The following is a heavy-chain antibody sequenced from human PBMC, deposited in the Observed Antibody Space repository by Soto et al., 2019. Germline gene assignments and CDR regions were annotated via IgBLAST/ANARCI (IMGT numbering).Heavy chain of an antibody. D-gene: IGHD4-17*01. V-gene: IGHV3-48*03. J-gene: IGHJ3*02. Sequence: EAQLVESGGGLVQPGGSLRLSCAAFEFTLITYEMAWVRQAPGKGLEWVSHIGRRGSPIYYADSVKGRFTISRDNAKNSVFLQMNSLRAEDTAIYYCARVYDDYLIDAFDIWGQGTMVSVSS. CDR3: ARVYDDYLIDAFDI. CDR2: IGRRGSPI. CDR1: EFTLITYE.